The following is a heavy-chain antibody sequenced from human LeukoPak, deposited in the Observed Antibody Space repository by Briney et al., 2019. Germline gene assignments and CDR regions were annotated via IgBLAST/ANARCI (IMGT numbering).Heavy chain of an antibody. Sequence: PSETLSLTCSVSGYSISSGYYWGWIRQPPGKGLEWIGSIHQSGSTYYNPSLKSRVTISVDTSKNQFSLKLTSVTAADTAVYYCARVGGGSGSSFDYWGQGTLVTVSS. J-gene: IGHJ4*02. CDR2: IHQSGST. CDR1: GYSISSGYY. D-gene: IGHD3-10*01. V-gene: IGHV4-38-2*02. CDR3: ARVGGGSGSSFDY.